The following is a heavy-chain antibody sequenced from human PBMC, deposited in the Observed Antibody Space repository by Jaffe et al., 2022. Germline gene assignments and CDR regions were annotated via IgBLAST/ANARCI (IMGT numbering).Heavy chain of an antibody. V-gene: IGHV4-34*01. CDR1: GESVSGFH. CDR2: INHRGNT. J-gene: IGHJ4*02. CDR3: TRGRYSDWPTSDY. Sequence: QVQLQQWGAGLLKPLETLSLTCEVHGESVSGFHWNWIRQPPGKGLEWIGEINHRGNTDYNASLKSRITISVDTSKNQLSLKLISVTAADSAVYYCTRGRYSDWPTSDYWGQGALVTVSS. D-gene: IGHD5-12*01.